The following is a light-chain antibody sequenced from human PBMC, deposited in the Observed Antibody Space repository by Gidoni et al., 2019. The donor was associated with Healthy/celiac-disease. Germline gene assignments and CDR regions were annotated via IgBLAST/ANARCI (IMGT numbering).Light chain of an antibody. J-gene: IGKJ3*01. CDR2: AAS. CDR1: QSIISY. CDR3: QQSYSTPVT. V-gene: IGKV1-39*01. Sequence: DIQMTQSPSSLSASVGDRVTITCRASQSIISYLNWYQQKPGKAPKLLIYAASSLQSGVPSRFSGSGSGTDFTLTSSSLQPEDFATYYCQQSYSTPVTFGPGTKVDIK.